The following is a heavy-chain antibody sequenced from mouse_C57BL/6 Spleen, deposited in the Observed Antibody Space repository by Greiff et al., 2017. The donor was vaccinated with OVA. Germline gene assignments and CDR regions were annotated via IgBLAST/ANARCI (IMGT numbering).Heavy chain of an antibody. J-gene: IGHJ4*01. CDR2: IYPGSGST. CDR1: GYTFTSYW. D-gene: IGHD1-1*01. Sequence: VQLQQPGAELVKPGASVKMSCKASGYTFTSYWITWVKQRPGQGLEWIGDIYPGSGSTNYNEKFKSKATLTVDTSSSTAYMQHSSLTSEDSAVYYCARAEYCGNSSDYYAMDYWGQGTSVTVSS. V-gene: IGHV1-55*01. CDR3: ARAEYCGNSSDYYAMDY.